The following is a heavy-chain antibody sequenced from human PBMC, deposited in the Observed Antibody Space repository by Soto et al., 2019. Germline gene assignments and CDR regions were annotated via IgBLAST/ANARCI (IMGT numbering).Heavy chain of an antibody. J-gene: IGHJ3*02. Sequence: ASVKVSCKASGYTFTSYGISWVRQAPGQGLEWMGWISAYNGNTNYAQKLQGRVTMTTDTSTSTAYMELRSLRSDDTAVYYCARPNYGGKSDDAFDIWGQGTMVTVSS. CDR2: ISAYNGNT. CDR1: GYTFTSYG. D-gene: IGHD4-17*01. V-gene: IGHV1-18*01. CDR3: ARPNYGGKSDDAFDI.